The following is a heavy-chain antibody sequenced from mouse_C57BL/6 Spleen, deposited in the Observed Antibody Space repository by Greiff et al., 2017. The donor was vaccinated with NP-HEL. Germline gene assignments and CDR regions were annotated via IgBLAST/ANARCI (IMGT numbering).Heavy chain of an antibody. D-gene: IGHD1-1*01. CDR2: IYPGSGNT. Sequence: VKLMESGAELVRPGASVKLSCKASGYTFTDYYINWVKQRPGQGLEWIARIYPGSGNTYYNEKFKGKATLTAEKSSSTAYMQLSSLTSEDSAVYFCAREAYYGSSFYAMDYWGQGTSVTVSS. CDR1: GYTFTDYY. V-gene: IGHV1-76*01. J-gene: IGHJ4*01. CDR3: AREAYYGSSFYAMDY.